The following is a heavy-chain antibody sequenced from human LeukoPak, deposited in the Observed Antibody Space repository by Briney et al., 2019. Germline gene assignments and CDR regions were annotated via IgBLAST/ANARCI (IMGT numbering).Heavy chain of an antibody. CDR2: IYYTGST. Sequence: PSETLSLTCTVSGGSISSSSFYWGWIRQPPGKGLEWIGNIYYTGSTNYNPSLKSRVTISVDTSKNQFSLKLSSVTAADTAVYYCATKDIVATIGGVGDYFDYWGQGTLVTVSS. D-gene: IGHD5-12*01. J-gene: IGHJ4*02. CDR3: ATKDIVATIGGVGDYFDY. V-gene: IGHV4-39*07. CDR1: GGSISSSSFY.